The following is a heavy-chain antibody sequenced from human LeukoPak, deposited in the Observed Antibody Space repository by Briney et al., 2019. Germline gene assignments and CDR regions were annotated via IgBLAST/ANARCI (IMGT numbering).Heavy chain of an antibody. D-gene: IGHD2-21*02. CDR1: SGSISSYY. CDR2: IYSSGST. CDR3: ARHYCGGDCYTRFDY. Sequence: PSETLSLTCTVSSGSISSYYWSWIRQPPGKGLEWTGYIYSSGSTKYNPSLKSRVTISVDTPNNQFFLKLSSVTAADTAVYYCARHYCGGDCYTRFDYWGQGTLVTVSS. V-gene: IGHV4-59*08. J-gene: IGHJ4*02.